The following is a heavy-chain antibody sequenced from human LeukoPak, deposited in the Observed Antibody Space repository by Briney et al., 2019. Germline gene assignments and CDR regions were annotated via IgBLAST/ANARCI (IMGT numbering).Heavy chain of an antibody. CDR3: AKGGFDDILTGYYNPPDY. CDR1: GFTFDDYA. Sequence: PGRSLRLSCAASGFTFDDYAMHWVRQAPVKGLEWVSGISWNSGSIGYADSVKGRFTVSRDNAKNSLYLQMNSLRAEDTALYYCAKGGFDDILTGYYNPPDYWGQGTLVTVSS. D-gene: IGHD3-9*01. V-gene: IGHV3-9*01. J-gene: IGHJ4*02. CDR2: ISWNSGSI.